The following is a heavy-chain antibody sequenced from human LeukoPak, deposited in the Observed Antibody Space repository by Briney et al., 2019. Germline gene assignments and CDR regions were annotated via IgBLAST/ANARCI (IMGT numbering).Heavy chain of an antibody. CDR1: GVSSRYYF. CDR2: IYTSGRT. Sequence: SVTLFRTGSGSGVSSRYYFWSWIRPPQGKGLKWISCIYTSGRTNYNPPLRRRVTTSVDTSKNQFSLNLSSVTAADTAVYYCARGVHHDSSGYPFDYWGRGTLVTVSS. J-gene: IGHJ4*02. V-gene: IGHV4-4*09. CDR3: ARGVHHDSSGYPFDY. D-gene: IGHD3-22*01.